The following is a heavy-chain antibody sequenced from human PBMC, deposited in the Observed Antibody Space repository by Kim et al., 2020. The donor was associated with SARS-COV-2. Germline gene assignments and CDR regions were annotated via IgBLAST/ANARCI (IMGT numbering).Heavy chain of an antibody. J-gene: IGHJ4*02. CDR3: ARGLRYGGDCYFVY. CDR1: GGSFSGYY. Sequence: SETLSLTCAVYGGSFSGYYWSWIRQPPGKGLEWIGEINHSGSTNYNPSLKSRVTISVDTSKNQFSLKLSSVTAADTAVYYCARGLRYGGDCYFVYWGQGTLVTVSS. V-gene: IGHV4-34*01. CDR2: INHSGST. D-gene: IGHD2-21*02.